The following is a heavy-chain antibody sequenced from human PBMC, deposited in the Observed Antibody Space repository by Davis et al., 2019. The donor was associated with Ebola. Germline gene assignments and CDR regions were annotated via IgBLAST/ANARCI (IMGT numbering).Heavy chain of an antibody. CDR2: INHSGST. V-gene: IGHV4-34*01. CDR1: GGSFSCYY. J-gene: IGHJ5*02. Sequence: GSLRLSCAVYGGSFSCYYWTWIRQPPGKGLEWIGEINHSGSTNYNPSLKSRVTISVDTSKNQFSLKLSSVTAADTAVYYCARALGYCRFDPWGQGTLVTVSS. D-gene: IGHD2-15*01. CDR3: ARALGYCRFDP.